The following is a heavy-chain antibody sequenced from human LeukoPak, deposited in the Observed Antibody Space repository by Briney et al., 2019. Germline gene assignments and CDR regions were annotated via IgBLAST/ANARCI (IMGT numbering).Heavy chain of an antibody. Sequence: GGSLRLSCTASGFPFIEYSMNWVRQVPGKGLEWISYIGIYSGKTRYADSVRGRFTISADKTRNSLYLQMNSLRVEDTAVYFCARDHNYAFDNWGQGTLVSVAS. V-gene: IGHV3-48*01. D-gene: IGHD1-1*01. CDR1: GFPFIEYS. CDR3: ARDHNYAFDN. CDR2: IGIYSGKT. J-gene: IGHJ4*02.